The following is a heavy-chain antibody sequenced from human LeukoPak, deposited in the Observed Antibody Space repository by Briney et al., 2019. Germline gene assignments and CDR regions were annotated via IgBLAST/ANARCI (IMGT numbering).Heavy chain of an antibody. D-gene: IGHD3-3*01. V-gene: IGHV3-48*01. CDR3: ARDGTYDFWSGYCPNLYYYYYGMDV. J-gene: IGHJ6*02. CDR1: GFTFSSYS. CDR2: ISSSSSTI. Sequence: GGSLRLSCAASGFTFSSYSMNWVRQAPGKGLEWVSYISSSSSTIYYADSVKGRFTISRDNAKNSLYLQMNSLRAEDTAVYYCARDGTYDFWSGYCPNLYYYYYGMDVWGQGTTVTVSS.